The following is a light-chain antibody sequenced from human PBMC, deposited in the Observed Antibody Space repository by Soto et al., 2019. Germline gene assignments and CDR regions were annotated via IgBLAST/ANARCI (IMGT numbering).Light chain of an antibody. CDR1: QSVGNNF. CDR3: HQYATSPLT. CDR2: HAS. Sequence: EIVLTQSPGTLSLSPGERAALSCRASQSVGNNFLGWYQQKPGQSPRLLIYHASNRATGIPARFSGTASGTDFTLTISRLQPEDFAVYYCHQYATSPLTFGGGTKVEIK. V-gene: IGKV3-20*01. J-gene: IGKJ4*01.